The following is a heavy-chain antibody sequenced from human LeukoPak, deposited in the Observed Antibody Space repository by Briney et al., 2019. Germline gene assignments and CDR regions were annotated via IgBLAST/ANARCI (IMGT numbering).Heavy chain of an antibody. CDR1: GFTFSSYE. CDR3: ARGGDTTDAFDI. J-gene: IGHJ3*02. Sequence: GGSLRLSCAASGFTFSSYEMNWVRQAPGKGLEWVSYISSSGSTIYYADSVKGRFTIPRDNAKNSLYLQMNSLRAEDTAVYYCARGGDTTDAFDIWGQGTMVTVSS. D-gene: IGHD3-16*01. V-gene: IGHV3-48*03. CDR2: ISSSGSTI.